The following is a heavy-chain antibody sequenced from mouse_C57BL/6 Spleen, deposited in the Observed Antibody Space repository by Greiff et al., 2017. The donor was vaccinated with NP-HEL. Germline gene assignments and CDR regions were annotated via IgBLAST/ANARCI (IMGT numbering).Heavy chain of an antibody. CDR2: IYPSDSET. J-gene: IGHJ1*03. Sequence: QVQLQQPGAELVRPGSSVKLSCKASGYTFTSYWMDWVKQRPGQGLEWIGNIYPSDSETHYNQTFKDKATLTVDKSSSTAYMQLSSLTSEDSAVYYCARTYDGSSYGYFDVWGTGTTVTVSS. CDR3: ARTYDGSSYGYFDV. D-gene: IGHD1-1*01. CDR1: GYTFTSYW. V-gene: IGHV1-61*01.